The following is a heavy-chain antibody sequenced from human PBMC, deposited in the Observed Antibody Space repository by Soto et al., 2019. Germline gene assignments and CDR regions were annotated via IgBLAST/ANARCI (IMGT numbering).Heavy chain of an antibody. Sequence: PGGSLRLSCAASGFTFSSYGMHWVRQAPGKGLEWVAVIWYDGSNKYYADSVKGRFTISRDNSKNTLYLQMNSLRAEDTAVYYCERDLRVGAFAFDIWGQGTMVTVSS. CDR2: IWYDGSNK. V-gene: IGHV3-33*01. J-gene: IGHJ3*02. D-gene: IGHD1-26*01. CDR1: GFTFSSYG. CDR3: ERDLRVGAFAFDI.